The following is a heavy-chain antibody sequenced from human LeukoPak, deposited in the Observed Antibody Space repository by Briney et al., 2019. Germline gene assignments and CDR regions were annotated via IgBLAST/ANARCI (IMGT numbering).Heavy chain of an antibody. V-gene: IGHV1-69*01. Sequence: SVKVSCKASGGTFSSYAISWVRQAPGQGLEWMGGIIPIFGTANYAQKFQGRVTITADESTSTAYMELSSLRSEDTAVYYCARHQAILTGYYYWGQGTLVTVSS. CDR3: ARHQAILTGYYY. D-gene: IGHD3-9*01. J-gene: IGHJ4*02. CDR1: GGTFSSYA. CDR2: IIPIFGTA.